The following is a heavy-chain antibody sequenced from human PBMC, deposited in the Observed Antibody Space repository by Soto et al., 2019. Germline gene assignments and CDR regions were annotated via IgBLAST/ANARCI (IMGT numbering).Heavy chain of an antibody. Sequence: PSETLSLTCTVSGGSISSYYWSWIRQPPGKGLEWFGYIYYSGSTNYNPSLKSRVTISVDTSKNQFSLKLSSVTAADTAVYYCARHFPNYDILTGYSLSDAFDIWGQGTMVTVSS. CDR1: GGSISSYY. V-gene: IGHV4-59*08. J-gene: IGHJ3*02. D-gene: IGHD3-9*01. CDR3: ARHFPNYDILTGYSLSDAFDI. CDR2: IYYSGST.